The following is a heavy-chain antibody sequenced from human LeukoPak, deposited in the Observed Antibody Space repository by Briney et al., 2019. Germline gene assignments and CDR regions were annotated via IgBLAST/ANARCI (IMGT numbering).Heavy chain of an antibody. D-gene: IGHD2-15*01. V-gene: IGHV3-74*01. CDR2: INTDASST. CDR1: GFPFGSYW. J-gene: IGHJ4*02. CDR3: ARDLTYCSGGSCHPSPIGF. Sequence: GGSLRHFRAASGFPFGSYWVHWVRQAPGKGLVWVSHINTDASSTNYAVSVKGRFTISRDNAKNTLYLQMNSLRAEDTAVYYCARDLTYCSGGSCHPSPIGFWRQGTLVTVSS.